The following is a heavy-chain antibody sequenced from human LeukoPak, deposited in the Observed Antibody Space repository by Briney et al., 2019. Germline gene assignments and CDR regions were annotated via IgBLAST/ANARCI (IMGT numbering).Heavy chain of an antibody. Sequence: SQTLSLTCAVSGGSISSGGYSWSWIRQPPGKGLEWFGYIYYSGSTYYNPSLKSRVTISLDSPKNQFSLKLSSVAAADTALYYCARGGITTLRGVPTFFDYWGQGTLVTVSS. V-gene: IGHV4-30-4*07. D-gene: IGHD3-10*01. CDR2: IYYSGST. J-gene: IGHJ4*02. CDR3: ARGGITTLRGVPTFFDY. CDR1: GGSISSGGYS.